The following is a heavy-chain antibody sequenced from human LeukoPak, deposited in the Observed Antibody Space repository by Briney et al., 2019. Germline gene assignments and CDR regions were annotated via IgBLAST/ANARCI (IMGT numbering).Heavy chain of an antibody. CDR2: ISSNGGST. CDR3: VKASGGIQLLSTYDY. Sequence: GGSLRLSCSASGFTFSSYAMHWVRQAPGKGLEYVSAISSNGGSTYYADSVKGRFTISRDNSKNTLYLQMSSLRAEDTAVYYCVKASGGIQLLSTYDYWGQGTLVTGSP. D-gene: IGHD5-18*01. CDR1: GFTFSSYA. V-gene: IGHV3-64D*06. J-gene: IGHJ4*02.